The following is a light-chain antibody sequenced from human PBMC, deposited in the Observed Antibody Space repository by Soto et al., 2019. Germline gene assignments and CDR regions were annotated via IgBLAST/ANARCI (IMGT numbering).Light chain of an antibody. J-gene: IGKJ4*01. CDR3: QQYNNWPPLT. CDR1: QSVSSN. V-gene: IGKV3D-15*03. CDR2: GTY. Sequence: EIVMTQSPATLSVSPGERATLSCRASQSVSSNLAWYQQKPGQAPRLLIYGTYIRATGIPARFSGSGSGTEVHSPLHNLPVGGFAVYYCQQYNNWPPLTFGGGTKVEIK.